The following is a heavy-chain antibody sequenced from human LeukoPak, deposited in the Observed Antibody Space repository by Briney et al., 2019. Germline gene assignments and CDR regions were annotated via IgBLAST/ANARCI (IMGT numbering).Heavy chain of an antibody. CDR3: AKDRGSGSYHDPNWFDP. CDR2: ISYDGSYK. J-gene: IGHJ5*02. D-gene: IGHD3-10*01. Sequence: PGGSLRLSCAASGFTFSSYGMYWVRQAPGKGLEWVAVISYDGSYKYYAESVKGRFTISRDNSKKTLYLQMNSLRAEDTAVYYCAKDRGSGSYHDPNWFDPWGQGTLVTVSS. CDR1: GFTFSSYG. V-gene: IGHV3-30*18.